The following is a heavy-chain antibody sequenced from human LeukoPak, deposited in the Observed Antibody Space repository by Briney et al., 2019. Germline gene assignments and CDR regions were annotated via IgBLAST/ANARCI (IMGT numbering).Heavy chain of an antibody. CDR2: IRSKTHGGTT. CDR3: SRDGIPETNWSGYYIDY. V-gene: IGHV3-49*04. J-gene: IGHJ4*02. D-gene: IGHD3-3*01. CDR1: GFNFGDYA. Sequence: GGSLRLSCTASGFNFGDYAVSWVRQAPGKGLEWVGFIRSKTHGGTTEYAASVKGRFSVSRDDSKGIAYLQMNSLKTEGTAVYYCSRDGIPETNWSGYYIDYWGQGTLVTVSS.